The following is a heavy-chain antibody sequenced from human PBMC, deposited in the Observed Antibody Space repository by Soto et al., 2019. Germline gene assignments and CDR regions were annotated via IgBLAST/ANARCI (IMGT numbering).Heavy chain of an antibody. V-gene: IGHV1-69*01. Sequence: QVQLVQSGAEVKKPGSSVKVSCKTSGGTFSTYGISWVRQAPGQGLEWMGGIIPIFGTTSYAQKFQGRVTITADESTSTVYMELSSLRSEHTAVYYCASGHANDTSGYQGYWGQGTLVIVSS. CDR2: IIPIFGTT. CDR1: GGTFSTYG. J-gene: IGHJ4*02. CDR3: ASGHANDTSGYQGY. D-gene: IGHD5-12*01.